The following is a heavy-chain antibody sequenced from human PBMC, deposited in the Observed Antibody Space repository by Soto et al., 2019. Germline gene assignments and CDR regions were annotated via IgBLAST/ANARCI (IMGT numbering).Heavy chain of an antibody. CDR3: ARDFRYFPY. CDR1: GGTFSGYF. D-gene: IGHD3-10*01. Sequence: PSETLSLTCAVSGGTFSGYFWSWVRQPPGKGLEWIGEIEHNGNNDINPSLKSRVTISVDTSKNQISLNLRSVTGADTAVYYCARDFRYFPYWGQGTLVTV. CDR2: IEHNGNN. V-gene: IGHV4-34*01. J-gene: IGHJ4*02.